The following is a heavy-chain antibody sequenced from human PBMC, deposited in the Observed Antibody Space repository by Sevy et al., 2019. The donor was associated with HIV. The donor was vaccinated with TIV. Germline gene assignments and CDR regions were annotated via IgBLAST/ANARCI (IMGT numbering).Heavy chain of an antibody. CDR1: GGSISLYY. V-gene: IGHV4-4*07. D-gene: IGHD3-16*01. CDR2: IYGSWST. CDR3: AREAKLGAPLGY. Sequence: SETLSLTCTVSGGSISLYYWSWIRQPAGKGLEWIGHIYGSWSTSYNPSLKSRFTMSVETSQNQISLKLTSVTAADTAVYYCAREAKLGAPLGYWGQGTLVTVSS. J-gene: IGHJ4*02.